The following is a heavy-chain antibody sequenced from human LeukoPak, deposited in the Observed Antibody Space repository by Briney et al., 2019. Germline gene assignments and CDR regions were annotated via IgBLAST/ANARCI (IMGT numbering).Heavy chain of an antibody. CDR3: AKDVDSSSWDYYGMDV. J-gene: IGHJ6*04. D-gene: IGHD6-13*01. CDR2: ISGSGGST. Sequence: GGSLRLSCAASGFTFSSYAMTWVRQAPGKGLEWVSAISGSGGSTYYADSVKGRFTISRDNSKNTLYLQMNSLRAEDTAVCYRAKDVDSSSWDYYGMDVWGKGTTVTVSS. CDR1: GFTFSSYA. V-gene: IGHV3-23*01.